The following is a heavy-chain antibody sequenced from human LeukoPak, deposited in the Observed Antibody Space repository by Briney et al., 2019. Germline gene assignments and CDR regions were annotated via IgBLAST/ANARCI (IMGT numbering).Heavy chain of an antibody. V-gene: IGHV1-2*02. J-gene: IGHJ6*03. Sequence: GASVKVSCKASGYTFTGYYMHWVRQAPGQGLEWMGWINPNSGGTNYAQKFQGRVTMTRDTSISTAYMELSRLRSDDTAVYYCARGDYSREDYYYYYMDVWGKGTTVTVSS. CDR1: GYTFTGYY. CDR2: INPNSGGT. D-gene: IGHD4-11*01. CDR3: ARGDYSREDYYYYYMDV.